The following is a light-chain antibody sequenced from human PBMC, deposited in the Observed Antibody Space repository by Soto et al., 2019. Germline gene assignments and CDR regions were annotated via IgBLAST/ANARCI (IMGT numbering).Light chain of an antibody. CDR3: CSYAGSPRYV. CDR1: SSDVGYYNY. Sequence: QSALTQPRSESGSPGQSVTISCTGTSSDVGYYNYVSWYQQHPGKAPKVMIYDVSERPSGVPDRFSGSKSGNTASLTISGLQAEDEADYYCCSYAGSPRYVFGTGTKVTVL. CDR2: DVS. J-gene: IGLJ1*01. V-gene: IGLV2-11*01.